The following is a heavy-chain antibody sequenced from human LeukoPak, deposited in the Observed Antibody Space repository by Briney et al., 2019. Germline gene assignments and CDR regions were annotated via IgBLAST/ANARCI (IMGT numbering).Heavy chain of an antibody. J-gene: IGHJ3*02. Sequence: SETLSLTCTGSGGSISSYYWSWIRQPPGKGLEWIGYIYYSGSTNYNPSLKSRVTISVDTSKNQFSLKLSSVTAADTDVYYCERGVGYYYDSSGNKREGGAFDIWGQGTMVTVSS. D-gene: IGHD3-22*01. CDR3: ERGVGYYYDSSGNKREGGAFDI. V-gene: IGHV4-59*01. CDR2: IYYSGST. CDR1: GGSISSYY.